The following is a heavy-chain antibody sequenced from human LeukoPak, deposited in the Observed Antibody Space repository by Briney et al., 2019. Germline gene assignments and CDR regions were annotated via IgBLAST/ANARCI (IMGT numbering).Heavy chain of an antibody. CDR2: INPSGGST. V-gene: IGHV1-46*01. Sequence: ASVTVSCKPSGYTFTSYYMHWVRQAPRQGVEWMGIINPSGGSTSYAQKFQRRVTMTSDTSTNTDYMELSSLRSEDTAVYYCAREGDRDGHNIEYFQHWGQGTLVTVSS. D-gene: IGHD5-24*01. CDR3: AREGDRDGHNIEYFQH. CDR1: GYTFTSYY. J-gene: IGHJ1*01.